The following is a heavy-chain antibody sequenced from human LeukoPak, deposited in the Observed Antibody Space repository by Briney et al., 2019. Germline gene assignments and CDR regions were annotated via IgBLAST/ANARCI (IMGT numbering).Heavy chain of an antibody. CDR2: FDPEDGEA. Sequence: ASVKVSCKVSGYTLTELSMHWVRQAPGKGLEWMGGFDPEDGEAIYARKFQGRVTMTEDTSTDTAYMELSSLRSEDTAVYYCATSDIVATDAFDIWGQGTMVTVSS. D-gene: IGHD5-12*01. J-gene: IGHJ3*02. V-gene: IGHV1-24*01. CDR1: GYTLTELS. CDR3: ATSDIVATDAFDI.